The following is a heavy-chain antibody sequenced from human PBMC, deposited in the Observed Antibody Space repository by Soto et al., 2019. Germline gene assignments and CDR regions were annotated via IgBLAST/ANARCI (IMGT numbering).Heavy chain of an antibody. Sequence: SETLSLTCTVSGGSISSSSYYWGWIRQPPGKGLEWIGSIYYSGSTYYNPSLKSRVTISVDTSKKQFSLKLSSVTAADTAVYYCASGYSGYDGWFDYWGQGTLVTVSS. J-gene: IGHJ4*02. CDR3: ASGYSGYDGWFDY. V-gene: IGHV4-39*01. CDR2: IYYSGST. CDR1: GGSISSSSYY. D-gene: IGHD5-12*01.